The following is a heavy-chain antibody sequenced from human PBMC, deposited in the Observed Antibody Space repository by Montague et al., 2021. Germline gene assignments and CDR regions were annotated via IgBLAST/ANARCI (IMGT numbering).Heavy chain of an antibody. CDR3: TKDQDDYGDYVDWVDT. D-gene: IGHD4-17*01. Sequence: SLRLSCAASGFPFSSYAMSWVRQAPGKGLKWVSSITSGGSTYYADSVTGRFTLSRDNSKNTLYLQMNSLRAEDTAVYYCTKDQDDYGDYVDWVDTWGQGTLVTVSS. V-gene: IGHV3-23*01. J-gene: IGHJ5*02. CDR1: GFPFSSYA. CDR2: ITSGGST.